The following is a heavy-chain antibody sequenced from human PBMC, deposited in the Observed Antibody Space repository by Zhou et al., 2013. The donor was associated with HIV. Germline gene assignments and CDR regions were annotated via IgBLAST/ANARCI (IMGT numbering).Heavy chain of an antibody. J-gene: IGHJ4*02. V-gene: IGHV1-18*01. CDR1: GYMFNAYG. Sequence: QAQLVQSGSEVKKPGASVKVSCKASGYMFNAYGMSWVRQAPGQRLEWMGWLKPVYGARNYAHNFQGRINFDRDIYREIAFMDLNGLRPDDTAVYYCARVFFDRGDYWGQGTLVTVSS. CDR2: LKPVYGAR. CDR3: ARVFFDRGDY. D-gene: IGHD3-9*01.